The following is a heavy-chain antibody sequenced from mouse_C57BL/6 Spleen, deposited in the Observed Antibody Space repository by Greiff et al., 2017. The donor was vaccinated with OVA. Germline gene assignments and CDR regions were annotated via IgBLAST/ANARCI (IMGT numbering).Heavy chain of an antibody. CDR3: AREDYYGSSSYYFDY. Sequence: QVQLKQSGAELAKPGASVKLSCKASGYTFTSYWMHWVKQRPGQGLEWIGYINPSSGYTKYNQKFKDKAILTADKSSSTAYMQLSSLTYEDSAVYYCAREDYYGSSSYYFDYWGQGTTLTVSS. CDR2: INPSSGYT. J-gene: IGHJ2*01. CDR1: GYTFTSYW. V-gene: IGHV1-7*01. D-gene: IGHD1-1*01.